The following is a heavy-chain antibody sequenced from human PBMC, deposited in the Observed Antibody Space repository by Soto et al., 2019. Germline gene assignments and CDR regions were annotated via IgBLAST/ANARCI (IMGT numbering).Heavy chain of an antibody. CDR2: ISYDGSNK. D-gene: IGHD3-10*01. V-gene: IGHV3-30*18. Sequence: GGSLRLSCAASGFTFSSYGMHWVRQAPGKGLEWVAVISYDGSNKYYADSVKGRFTISRDNSKNTLYLQMNSLRAEDTAVYYCAKEQLLWFGELSAGYMDVWGKGTTVTVSS. CDR1: GFTFSSYG. CDR3: AKEQLLWFGELSAGYMDV. J-gene: IGHJ6*03.